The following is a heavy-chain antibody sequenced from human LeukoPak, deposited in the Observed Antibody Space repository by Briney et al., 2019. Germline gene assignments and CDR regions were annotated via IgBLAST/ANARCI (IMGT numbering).Heavy chain of an antibody. CDR3: ARSGGSSGWYYFDN. D-gene: IGHD6-19*01. CDR1: DGSISSHY. J-gene: IGHJ4*02. Sequence: SETLSLTCTVSDGSISSHYWSWIRQPAGKGLEWIGRIYTSGSTNYNPSLSSRVTMSVDTSKNQFSLNLRSVTAADTAVCYCARSGGSSGWYYFDNWGQGALVTVSS. V-gene: IGHV4-4*07. CDR2: IYTSGST.